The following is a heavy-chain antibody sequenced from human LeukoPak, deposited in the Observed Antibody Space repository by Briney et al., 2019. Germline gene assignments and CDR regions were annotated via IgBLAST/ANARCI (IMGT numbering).Heavy chain of an antibody. Sequence: SVKVSCKASVGTFSSYAISWVRQAPGQGLEWMGRIIPILGIANYAQKFQGRVTITADRSTSTASMELSSLRSEDTAVYYCATPYYDILAGLMDVWGQGTTVTVSS. V-gene: IGHV1-69*04. CDR3: ATPYYDILAGLMDV. CDR2: IIPILGIA. CDR1: VGTFSSYA. J-gene: IGHJ6*02. D-gene: IGHD3-9*01.